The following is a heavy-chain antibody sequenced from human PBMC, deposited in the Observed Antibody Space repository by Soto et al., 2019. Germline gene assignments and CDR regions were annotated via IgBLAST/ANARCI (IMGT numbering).Heavy chain of an antibody. J-gene: IGHJ4*02. V-gene: IGHV3-23*01. CDR2: ISGSADST. Sequence: GGSLRLSCAASGFTFSSYAMSWVRQAPGKGLEWVSTISGSADSTYYADSFQGRLTISRDNSKNTVYLQMNSLRPEDTAVYYCAKDSHYYSRSGYYVFDSWGQGTLVTV. CDR3: AKDSHYYSRSGYYVFDS. CDR1: GFTFSSYA. D-gene: IGHD3-22*01.